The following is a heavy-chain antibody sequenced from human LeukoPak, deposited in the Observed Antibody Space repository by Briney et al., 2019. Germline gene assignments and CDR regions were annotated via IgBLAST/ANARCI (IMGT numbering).Heavy chain of an antibody. CDR2: ISSSGSTV. J-gene: IGHJ4*02. CDR1: GFTFSDYY. Sequence: PGGSLRLSCAASGFTFSDYYMSWIRQAPGKGLEWVSYISSSGSTVYYADSVKGRFTISRDNAKNSLYLQMNSLRAEDTAVYYCARASSGLAATGTFDYWGQGTLVTVSS. D-gene: IGHD6-13*01. CDR3: ARASSGLAATGTFDY. V-gene: IGHV3-11*01.